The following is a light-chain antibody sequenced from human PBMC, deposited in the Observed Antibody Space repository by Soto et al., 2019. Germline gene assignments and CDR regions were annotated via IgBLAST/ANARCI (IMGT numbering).Light chain of an antibody. CDR1: QSLLHSNGYNY. CDR3: MQALQTLLT. CDR2: LGS. Sequence: DIVMTQSPLSLPVTPGEPASFSCRSSQSLLHSNGYNYLNWFLQKPGQSPQLLIYLGSNRASGVPDRFSGSGSGTDFTLKISRVEAEDVGVYYCMQALQTLLTFGGGTKVETK. J-gene: IGKJ4*01. V-gene: IGKV2-28*01.